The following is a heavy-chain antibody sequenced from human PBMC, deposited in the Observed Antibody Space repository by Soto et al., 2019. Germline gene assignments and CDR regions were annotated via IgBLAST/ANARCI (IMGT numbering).Heavy chain of an antibody. J-gene: IGHJ6*01. Sequence: GGSLRLSCSVSGFTFSSYPMHRVRQAPGKGLEWVAVISFDGSKKYYADSVKGRFFISKVNSKNMLSLQMNSLRGEDSAFYYWAGLPGPLVAVLSLCPVEGREPVSDEDVWGQVTAVTVCS. CDR1: GFTFSSYP. CDR3: AGLPGPLVAVLSLCPVEGREPVSDEDV. CDR2: ISFDGSKK. V-gene: IGHV3-30-3*01. D-gene: IGHD6-19*01.